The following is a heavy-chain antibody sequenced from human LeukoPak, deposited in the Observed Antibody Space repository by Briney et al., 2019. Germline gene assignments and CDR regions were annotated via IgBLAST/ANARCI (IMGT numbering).Heavy chain of an antibody. CDR2: ITTYNGSR. D-gene: IGHD3-22*01. V-gene: IGHV1-18*01. CDR1: GYSFTSYG. CDR3: ARGPPPVTVIVVVPPDY. Sequence: ASVKLSCKASGYSFTSYGISWMRQAPAQGLEWVGWITTYNGSRNYEQKLQGRVTMTTSTSTSKTNMEPRSLRSDDTVVYYCARGPPPVTVIVVVPPDYWGQGNLVPVSS. J-gene: IGHJ4*02.